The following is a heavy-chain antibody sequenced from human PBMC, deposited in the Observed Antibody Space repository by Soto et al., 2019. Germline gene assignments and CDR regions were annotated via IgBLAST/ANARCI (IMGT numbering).Heavy chain of an antibody. J-gene: IGHJ4*02. V-gene: IGHV4-34*01. CDR3: ARGKRIVLAY. CDR2: INHSGST. D-gene: IGHD3-22*01. CDR1: GGSFSGYY. Sequence: SETLSLTCAVYGGSFSGYYWSWIRQPPGKGLEWIGEINHSGSTNYNPSLKSRVTISVDTSKNQLSLKLSSVTAADTVVYYCARGKRIVLAYWGQGTLVTVSS.